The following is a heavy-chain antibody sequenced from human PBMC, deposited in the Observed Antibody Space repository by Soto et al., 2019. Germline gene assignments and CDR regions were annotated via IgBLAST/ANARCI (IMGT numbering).Heavy chain of an antibody. CDR1: GGSIRTPDW. CDR2: IYHSGTP. V-gene: IGHV4-4*02. Sequence: TSETLSLSCNVSGGSIRTPDWWSWVRQTPEKGLEWIGEIYHSGTPNYNPSLKSRVSMSVDRSKNQFSLKLSSVTAADTAVYYCARGLKYYFDYWGQGTLVTVSS. J-gene: IGHJ4*02. CDR3: ARGLKYYFDY.